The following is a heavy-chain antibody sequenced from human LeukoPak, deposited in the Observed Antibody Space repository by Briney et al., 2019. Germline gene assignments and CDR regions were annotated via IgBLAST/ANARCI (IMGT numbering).Heavy chain of an antibody. V-gene: IGHV5-51*01. CDR1: GYIFTSYW. CDR2: IYPGDSDT. Sequence: GESLKISCRGSGYIFTSYWIGWVRQMPGKGLEWMGIIYPGDSDTRYSPSFQGQVTISADKSISTAYLQWSSLKASDTAMYYCARFRGYYDSSGPSNYWGQGTLVTVSS. J-gene: IGHJ4*02. CDR3: ARFRGYYDSSGPSNY. D-gene: IGHD3-22*01.